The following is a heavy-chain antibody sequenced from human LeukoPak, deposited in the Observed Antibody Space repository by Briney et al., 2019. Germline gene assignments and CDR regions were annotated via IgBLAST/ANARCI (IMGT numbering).Heavy chain of an antibody. CDR2: ISAYNGNT. CDR3: ARDPYDSSGYYGVDEFDY. J-gene: IGHJ4*02. Sequence: ASVKVSCKVSGYTFTSYGISWVRQAPGQGLEWMGWISAYNGNTNYAQKLQGRVTMTTDTSTSTAYMELRSLRSDDTAVYYCARDPYDSSGYYGVDEFDYWGQGTLVTVSS. D-gene: IGHD3-22*01. V-gene: IGHV1-18*01. CDR1: GYTFTSYG.